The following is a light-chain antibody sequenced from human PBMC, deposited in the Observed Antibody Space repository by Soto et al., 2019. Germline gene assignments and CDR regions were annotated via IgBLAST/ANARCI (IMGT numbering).Light chain of an antibody. CDR3: QSVDGKYVV. CDR1: SGSIASDY. V-gene: IGLV6-57*04. J-gene: IGLJ2*01. Sequence: NFMLTQPHSVSESPGQMVTISCTRSSGSIASDYVQWYQQRPGSAPINVIFEDSQRPSGVPDRFSGSIDSSSNSASLTISRLTTEDAADYYCQSVDGKYVVFGGGTKLTVL. CDR2: EDS.